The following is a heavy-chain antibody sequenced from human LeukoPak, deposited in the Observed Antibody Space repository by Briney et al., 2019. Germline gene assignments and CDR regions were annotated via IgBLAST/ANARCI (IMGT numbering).Heavy chain of an antibody. J-gene: IGHJ3*02. CDR1: GYTFTGYY. D-gene: IGHD1-26*01. Sequence: ASVKVSCKASGYTFTGYYLHWVRQAPGQGLEWMGWINPNSGGTNYAQKFQGRVTMTRDTSISTAYMELSRLRSDDTAVYYCARVKHSGSSLDAFDIWGQGTMVTVSS. CDR3: ARVKHSGSSLDAFDI. CDR2: INPNSGGT. V-gene: IGHV1-2*02.